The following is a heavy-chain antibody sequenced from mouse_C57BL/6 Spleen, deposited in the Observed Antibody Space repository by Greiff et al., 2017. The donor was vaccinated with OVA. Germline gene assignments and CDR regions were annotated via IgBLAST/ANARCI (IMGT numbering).Heavy chain of an antibody. CDR2: ISSGGSYT. Sequence: EVQLQQSGGDLVKPGGSLKLSCAASGFTFSSYGMSWVRQTPDKRLEWVATISSGGSYTYYPDSVKGRFTISRDNAKNTLYLQMSSLKSEDTAMYYCARPVTTVAHFDYWGQGTTLTVSS. V-gene: IGHV5-6*01. CDR1: GFTFSSYG. CDR3: ARPVTTVAHFDY. J-gene: IGHJ2*01. D-gene: IGHD1-1*01.